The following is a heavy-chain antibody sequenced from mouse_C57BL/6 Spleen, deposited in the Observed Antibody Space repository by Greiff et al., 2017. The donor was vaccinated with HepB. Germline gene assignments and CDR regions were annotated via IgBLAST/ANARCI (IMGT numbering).Heavy chain of an antibody. CDR3: ARGPYYYGSPYYAMDY. V-gene: IGHV5-17*01. Sequence: DVKLVESGGGLVKPGGSLKLSCAASGFTFSDYGMHWVRQAPEKGLEWVAYISSGSSTIYYADTVKGRFTISRDNAKNTLFLQMTSLRSEDTAMYYCARGPYYYGSPYYAMDYWGQGTSVTVSS. D-gene: IGHD1-1*01. J-gene: IGHJ4*01. CDR1: GFTFSDYG. CDR2: ISSGSSTI.